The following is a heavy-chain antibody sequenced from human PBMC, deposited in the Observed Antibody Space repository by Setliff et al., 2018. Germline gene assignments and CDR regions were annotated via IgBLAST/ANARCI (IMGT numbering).Heavy chain of an antibody. V-gene: IGHV3-21*04. J-gene: IGHJ4*02. CDR3: ARTTGYRLEGDFDY. CDR1: GFTFSSYS. CDR2: ISSSSSYI. D-gene: IGHD3-16*01. Sequence: PGGSLRLSCAASGFTFSSYSMNWVRQAPGKGLEWVSSISSSSSYIYYADSVKGRFTISRDNAKNSLYLQMTSLRAEDTAIYYCARTTGYRLEGDFDYWGQGTLVTVSS.